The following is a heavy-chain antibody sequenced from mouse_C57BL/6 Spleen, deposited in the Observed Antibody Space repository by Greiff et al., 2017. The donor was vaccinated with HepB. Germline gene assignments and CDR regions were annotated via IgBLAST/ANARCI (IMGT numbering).Heavy chain of an antibody. J-gene: IGHJ2*01. D-gene: IGHD2-2*01. V-gene: IGHV1-19*01. Sequence: EVQLQQSGPVLVKPGASVKMSCKASGYTFTDYYMNWVKQSHGKSLEWIGVINPYNGGTSYNQKFKGKATLTVDKSSSTAYMELNSLTSEDSAVYYCARRDGYDVLYFDYWGQGTTLTVSS. CDR2: INPYNGGT. CDR3: ARRDGYDVLYFDY. CDR1: GYTFTDYY.